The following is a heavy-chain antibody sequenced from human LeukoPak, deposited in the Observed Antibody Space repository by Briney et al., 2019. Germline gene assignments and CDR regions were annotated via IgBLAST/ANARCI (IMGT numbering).Heavy chain of an antibody. J-gene: IGHJ5*02. V-gene: IGHV1-3*01. CDR3: ARWYSSSWSALSNWFDP. CDR1: GYSFTSYW. D-gene: IGHD6-13*01. Sequence: GESLKISCKGSGYSFTSYWIGWVRQMPGKGLEWMGWINAGNGNTKYSQKFQGRVTITRDTSASTAYMELSSLRSEDTAVYYCARWYSSSWSALSNWFDPWGQGTLVTVSS. CDR2: INAGNGNT.